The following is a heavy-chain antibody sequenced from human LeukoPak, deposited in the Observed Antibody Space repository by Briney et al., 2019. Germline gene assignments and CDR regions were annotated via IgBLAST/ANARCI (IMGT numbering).Heavy chain of an antibody. CDR1: GFTFSSYA. D-gene: IGHD6-13*01. J-gene: IGHJ4*02. V-gene: IGHV3-23*01. Sequence: GGSLRLSCAASGFTFSSYAMYWVRQALGKGLEWVSAISGSGGGTHYPDSVKGRFTISRDNSKNTLYLQMNSLRAEDTAVYYCAAGSSWYRLDYWGQGTLVTVS. CDR3: AAGSSWYRLDY. CDR2: ISGSGGGT.